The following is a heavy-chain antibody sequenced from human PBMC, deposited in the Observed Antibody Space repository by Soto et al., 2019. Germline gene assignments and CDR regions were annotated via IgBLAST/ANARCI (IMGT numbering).Heavy chain of an antibody. CDR1: GFTFNNYA. D-gene: IGHD2-15*01. CDR3: AKAHDIVVIPTLVY. Sequence: GGSLRLSCAASGFTFNNYAMSWVRQAPGKGLEWVSGISSTGGGTYYADPVKGRFTISRDNSKNTLYLQMNNLRAGDTALYSCAKAHDIVVIPTLVYWDQETLVTVSS. J-gene: IGHJ4*02. CDR2: ISSTGGGT. V-gene: IGHV3-23*01.